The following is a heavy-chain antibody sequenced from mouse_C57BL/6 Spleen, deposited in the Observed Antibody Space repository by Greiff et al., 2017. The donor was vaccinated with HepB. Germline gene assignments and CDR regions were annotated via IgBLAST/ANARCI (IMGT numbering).Heavy chain of an antibody. CDR2: IHPNSGST. CDR1: GYTFTSYW. D-gene: IGHD1-1*01. V-gene: IGHV1-64*01. Sequence: QVQLQQPGAELVKPGASVKLSCKASGYTFTSYWMHWVKQRPGQGLEWIGMIHPNSGSTNYNEKFKSKATLTVDKSSSTAYMQLSSLTTEDSAVYNCASDYCSSDEDFDYWGQGATLTVSS. CDR3: ASDYCSSDEDFDY. J-gene: IGHJ2*01.